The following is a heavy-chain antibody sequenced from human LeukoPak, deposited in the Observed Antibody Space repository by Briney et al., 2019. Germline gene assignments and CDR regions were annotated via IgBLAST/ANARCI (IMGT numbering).Heavy chain of an antibody. D-gene: IGHD2-15*01. CDR3: AKVRVGTAHFDY. Sequence: GGSLRLFCAASGFTFSSYAMSWVRQAPGKGLEWVSAISGSGGSTYYADSVKGRFTISRDNSKNTLYLQMNSLRPEDTAVYYCAKVRVGTAHFDYWGQGTLVTVSS. CDR1: GFTFSSYA. V-gene: IGHV3-23*01. J-gene: IGHJ4*02. CDR2: ISGSGGST.